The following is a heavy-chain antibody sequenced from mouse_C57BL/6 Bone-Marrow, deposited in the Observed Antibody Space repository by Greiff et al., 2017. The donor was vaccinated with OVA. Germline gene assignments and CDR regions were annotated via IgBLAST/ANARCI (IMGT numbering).Heavy chain of an antibody. CDR1: GYTFTSYW. J-gene: IGHJ1*03. V-gene: IGHV1-64*01. D-gene: IGHD1-1*01. CDR3: ARSGVLLLCFDV. Sequence: VQLQQPGAELVKPGASVKLSCKASGYTFTSYWMHWVKQRPGQGLEWIGMIHPNSGSTNYNEKFKSKATLTVDKSSSTAYMQLSSLTSEDSAVYYCARSGVLLLCFDVWGTGTTVTVSS. CDR2: IHPNSGST.